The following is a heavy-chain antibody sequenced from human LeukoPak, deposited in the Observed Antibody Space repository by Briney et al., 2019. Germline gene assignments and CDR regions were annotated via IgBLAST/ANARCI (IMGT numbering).Heavy chain of an antibody. CDR1: GYTFTDYY. CDR3: ARVTTGTYYYY. V-gene: IGHV1-2*02. D-gene: IGHD2/OR15-2a*01. Sequence: ASVKVSCKASGYTFTDYYMHWVRQAPGQGLEWMGWVNPKSGGTNYAQKFQGRVTMTRDTSISTAYMELSRLTSDDTAVYYCARVTTGTYYYYWGQGTLVTVSS. J-gene: IGHJ4*02. CDR2: VNPKSGGT.